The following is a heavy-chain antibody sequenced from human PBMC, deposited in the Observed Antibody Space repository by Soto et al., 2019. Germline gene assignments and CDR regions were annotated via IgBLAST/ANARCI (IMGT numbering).Heavy chain of an antibody. CDR3: ASDMSTT. CDR2: MNPNSGHT. Sequence: QVQLVQSGAEVKKPGASVKVSCKASGYTFTSHDINWMRQAPGQGLEWMGWMNPNSGHTNYAQKFQGRVTMTRDTSISTAYMELTHLRSEDTAIYYCASDMSTTWGQGTLVTVSS. V-gene: IGHV1-8*01. J-gene: IGHJ5*02. D-gene: IGHD2-2*01. CDR1: GYTFTSHD.